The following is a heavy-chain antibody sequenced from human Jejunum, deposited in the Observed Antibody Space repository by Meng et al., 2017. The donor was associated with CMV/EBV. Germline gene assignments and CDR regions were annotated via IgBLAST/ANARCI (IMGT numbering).Heavy chain of an antibody. CDR2: TRYDGINK. CDR3: AKDRGSGGNGYGMDV. V-gene: IGHV3-30*02. Sequence: GFTVSSDAMDWVRQAPGKGLEWVAITRYDGINKYHADSVKGRFTISKDFSKNTLYLQMNSLRVEDTAVYYCAKDRGSGGNGYGMDVWGQGTTVTVSS. D-gene: IGHD2-15*01. CDR1: GFTVSSDA. J-gene: IGHJ6*02.